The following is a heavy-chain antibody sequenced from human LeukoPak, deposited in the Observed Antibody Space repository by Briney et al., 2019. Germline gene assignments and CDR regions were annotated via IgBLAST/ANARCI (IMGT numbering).Heavy chain of an antibody. Sequence: GGSLRLSCAASGFTFSSYGMHWVRQAPGKGLEWVAVISYDGSNKYYADSVKGRFTISRDNSKNTLYLQMNSLRAEDTAVYYCAKGSGQWLVLYWYFDLWGRGTLVTVSS. CDR1: GFTFSSYG. CDR2: ISYDGSNK. CDR3: AKGSGQWLVLYWYFDL. J-gene: IGHJ2*01. D-gene: IGHD6-19*01. V-gene: IGHV3-30*18.